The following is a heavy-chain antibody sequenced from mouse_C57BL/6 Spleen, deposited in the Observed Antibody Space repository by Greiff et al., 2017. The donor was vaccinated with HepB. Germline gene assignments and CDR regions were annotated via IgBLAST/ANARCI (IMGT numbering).Heavy chain of an antibody. J-gene: IGHJ2*01. D-gene: IGHD1-1*01. V-gene: IGHV1-39*01. CDR3: ARGQIITTGFDY. CDR2: INPNYGTT. CDR1: GYSFTDYN. Sequence: VQLKESGPELVKPGASVKISCKASGYSFTDYNMNWVKQSNGKSLEWIGVINPNYGTTSYNQKFKGKATLTVDKSSSTAYMLLNSLTSEDSAVYYCARGQIITTGFDYWGQGTTLTVSS.